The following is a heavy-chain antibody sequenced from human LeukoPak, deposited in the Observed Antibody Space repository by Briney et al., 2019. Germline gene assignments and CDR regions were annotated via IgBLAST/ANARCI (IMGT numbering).Heavy chain of an antibody. V-gene: IGHV3-9*01. CDR2: ISWNSGKI. CDR1: GFRFDDYA. Sequence: GGSLRLSCSASGFRFDDYAMNWVRQAPGKGLEWVSGISWNSGKIGYADSVKGRFTISRDNAKNSLYLQMNSLRAEDTAVYYCARGPSGYHNTGGQGTLVTVSS. D-gene: IGHD5-12*01. J-gene: IGHJ4*02. CDR3: ARGPSGYHNT.